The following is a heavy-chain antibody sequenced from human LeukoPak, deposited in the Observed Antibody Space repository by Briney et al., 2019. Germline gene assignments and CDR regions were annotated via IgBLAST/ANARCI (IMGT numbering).Heavy chain of an antibody. CDR3: ARDRDPALLDY. CDR1: GGTFSSYA. CDR2: INPNSGGT. V-gene: IGHV1-2*02. J-gene: IGHJ4*02. Sequence: ASVKVSCKASGGTFSSYAISWVRQAPGQGLEWMGWINPNSGGTNYAQKFQGRVTMTRDTSISTAYMELSRLRSDDTAVYYCARDRDPALLDYWGQGTLVTVSS.